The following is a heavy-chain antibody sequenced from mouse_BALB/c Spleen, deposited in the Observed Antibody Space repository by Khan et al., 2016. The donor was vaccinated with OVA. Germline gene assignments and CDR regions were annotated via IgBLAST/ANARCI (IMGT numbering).Heavy chain of an antibody. CDR2: ISYSGGT. J-gene: IGHJ2*01. Sequence: EVQLQVSGPGLVKPSQSLSLTCTVTGYSITSDYSWNWIRQFPGNKLEWMGYISYSGGTSYNPSLKSRISITRDTSKNQFFLKLNSVTTEDTATYYCASSVTITTVVATDFDYWGQGTTLTVSS. CDR1: GYSITSDYS. D-gene: IGHD1-1*01. V-gene: IGHV3-2*02. CDR3: ASSVTITTVVATDFDY.